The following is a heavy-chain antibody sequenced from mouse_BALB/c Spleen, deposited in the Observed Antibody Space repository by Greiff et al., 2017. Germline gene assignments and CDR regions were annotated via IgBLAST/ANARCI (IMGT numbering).Heavy chain of an antibody. V-gene: IGHV1S127*01. J-gene: IGHJ2*01. CDR2: IDPSDSYT. D-gene: IGHD3-1*01. CDR3: TRGGHSSGPDY. CDR1: GYTFTSYW. Sequence: VQLQQPGAELVKPGASVKMSCKASGYTFTSYWMHWVKQRPGQGLEWIGVIDPSDSYTSYNQKFKGKATLTVDTSSSTAYMQLSSLTSEDSAVYYCTRGGHSSGPDYCGQGTTLTVSS.